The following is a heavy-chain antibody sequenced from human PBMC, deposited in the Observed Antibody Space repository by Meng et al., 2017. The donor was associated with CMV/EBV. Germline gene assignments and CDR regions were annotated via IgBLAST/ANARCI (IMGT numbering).Heavy chain of an antibody. J-gene: IGHJ4*02. Sequence: SETLFLTCTVSGGSISSYYWSWIRQPPGKGLEWIGSIYYSGSTYYNPSLKSRVTISVDTSKNQFSLKLSSVTAADTAVYYCARDPPYYDILTGYLPSYYFDYWGQGTLVTVSS. V-gene: IGHV4-59*12. CDR2: IYYSGST. D-gene: IGHD3-9*01. CDR1: GGSISSYY. CDR3: ARDPPYYDILTGYLPSYYFDY.